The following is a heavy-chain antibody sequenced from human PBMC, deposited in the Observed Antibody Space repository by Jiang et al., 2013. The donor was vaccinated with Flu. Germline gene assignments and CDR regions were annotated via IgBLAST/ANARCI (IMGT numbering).Heavy chain of an antibody. CDR2: TYNRSSWHN. D-gene: IGHD6-13*01. J-gene: IGHJ4*02. V-gene: IGHV6-1*01. CDR3: ARARSMAAAGTNFDY. Sequence: SLTCAISGDSVSSNSAAWNWIRQSPSRGLEWLGRTYNRSSWHNDYAVSVKSRISINPDTPKNHFSLHLNSVTPEDTAVYYCARARSMAAAGTNFDYWGQGTLVTVSS. CDR1: GDSVSSNSAA.